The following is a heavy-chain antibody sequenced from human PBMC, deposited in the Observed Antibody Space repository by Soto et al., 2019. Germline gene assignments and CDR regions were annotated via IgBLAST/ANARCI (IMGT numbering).Heavy chain of an antibody. CDR1: GFTFSSGG. D-gene: IGHD3-22*01. Sequence: PGGSLRLSCADSGFTFSSGGLHWVRQAPGKGLEWVAVISYDGSNKYYADSVKGRFTISRDNSKNTLYLQMNRLSAEDTAVYYCATEYYYDSSGPFPHGGQGTLVTVSS. CDR2: ISYDGSNK. J-gene: IGHJ1*01. V-gene: IGHV3-30*03. CDR3: ATEYYYDSSGPFPH.